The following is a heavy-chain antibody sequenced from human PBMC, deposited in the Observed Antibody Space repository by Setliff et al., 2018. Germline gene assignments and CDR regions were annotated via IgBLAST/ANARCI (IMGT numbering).Heavy chain of an antibody. CDR1: GSTVTESS. CDR2: FDPEDGER. CDR3: ARGSRGFDY. V-gene: IGHV1-24*01. J-gene: IGHJ4*02. Sequence: ASVKVSCKVSGSTVTESSMHWVRQAPGKGLEWMGGFDPEDGERIYAQHFQGRLTMTEDTSTDTAYMELSSLTSEDTAVYFCARGSRGFDYWGQGALVTVSS.